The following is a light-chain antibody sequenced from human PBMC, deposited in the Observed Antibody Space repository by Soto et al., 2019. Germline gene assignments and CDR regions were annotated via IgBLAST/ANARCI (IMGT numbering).Light chain of an antibody. CDR1: QNVSNNF. V-gene: IGKV3-20*01. CDR2: GAS. CDR3: QQYATSRFT. J-gene: IGKJ3*01. Sequence: EIVLTQSPGTLSLSPGDRATLSCRASQNVSNNFLAWYQQKPGQAPRLLIFGASSRATGIPDRFSGSGSGTDFTLTISRLEPEDFAAYYCQQYATSRFTFGPGTKVDFK.